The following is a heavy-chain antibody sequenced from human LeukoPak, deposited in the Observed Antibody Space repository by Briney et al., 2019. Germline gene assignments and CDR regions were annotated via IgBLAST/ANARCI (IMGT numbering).Heavy chain of an antibody. D-gene: IGHD1-26*01. CDR1: GGSISSSSYY. V-gene: IGHV4-39*07. CDR2: IYHSGST. J-gene: IGHJ3*02. CDR3: ARDLGGSYVKGAFDI. Sequence: SETLSLTCTVSGGSISSSSYYWGRIRQPPGKGLEWIGSIYHSGSTYYNPSLKSRVTMSVDTSKNQFSLKLSSVTAADTAVYYCARDLGGSYVKGAFDIWGQGTMVTVSS.